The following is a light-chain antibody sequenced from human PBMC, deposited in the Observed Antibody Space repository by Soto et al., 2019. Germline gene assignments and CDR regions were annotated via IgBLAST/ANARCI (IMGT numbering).Light chain of an antibody. CDR3: QQYNSYLWT. J-gene: IGKJ1*01. CDR1: QTISSW. CDR2: VAS. Sequence: DIQMTQSPSTLSASVGDRVTITCRASQTISSWLAWYQQKPGNAPRLLIYVASTLQSGVPSRFSGSGSGTDFTLTISSLQPDDFATYYCQQYNSYLWTFGQGT. V-gene: IGKV1-5*01.